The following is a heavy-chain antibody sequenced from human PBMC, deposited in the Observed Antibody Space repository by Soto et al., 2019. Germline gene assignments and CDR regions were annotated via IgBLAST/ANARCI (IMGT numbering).Heavy chain of an antibody. D-gene: IGHD2-15*01. CDR2: IRQDGSET. CDR1: GFTFSSYW. J-gene: IGHJ4*02. CDR3: ARLRGYCSGGSCFPPDY. V-gene: IGHV3-7*01. Sequence: GGSLRLSCAASGFTFSSYWMTWVRQAPGKGLEWVANIRQDGSETHYVGSVKGRFTISRDNAKNSLYLQMNSLRGEDTAVYYCARLRGYCSGGSCFPPDYWGQGTLVTVSS.